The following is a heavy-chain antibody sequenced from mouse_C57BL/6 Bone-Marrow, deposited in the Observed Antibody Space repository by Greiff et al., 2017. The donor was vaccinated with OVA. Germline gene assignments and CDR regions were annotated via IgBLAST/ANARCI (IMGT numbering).Heavy chain of an antibody. D-gene: IGHD4-1*01. V-gene: IGHV1-62-2*01. CDR1: GYTFTEYT. CDR3: ARHEERETGTVYYAMDY. CDR2: FYPGSGSI. J-gene: IGHJ4*01. Sequence: QVQLKQSGAELVKPGASVKLSCKASGYTFTEYTIHWVKQRSGQGLEWIGWFYPGSGSIKYNEKFKDKATLTADKSSSTVYMELSRLTSEDSAVYFCARHEERETGTVYYAMDYWGQGTSVTVSS.